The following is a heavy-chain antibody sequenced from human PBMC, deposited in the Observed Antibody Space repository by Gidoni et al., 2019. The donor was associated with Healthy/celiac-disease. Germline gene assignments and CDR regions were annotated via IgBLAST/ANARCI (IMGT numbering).Heavy chain of an antibody. CDR1: GYSFTRSS. V-gene: IGHV1-46*01. D-gene: IGHD3-22*01. J-gene: IGHJ6*02. Sequence: QAQLVQSGAEVKKPGASLKVSCQASGYSFTRSSMHWVRQAPGQGLEWMGILNPSDGSTTYAQKFQGRVTMTRDTSTTTVYMELSSLRSEDTAVYYCARSDRMATMTVVVKWGMDVWGQGTTVTVSS. CDR3: ARSDRMATMTVVVKWGMDV. CDR2: LNPSDGST.